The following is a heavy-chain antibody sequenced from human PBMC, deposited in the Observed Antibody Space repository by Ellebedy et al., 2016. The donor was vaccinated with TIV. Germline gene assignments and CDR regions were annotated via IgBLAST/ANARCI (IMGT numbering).Heavy chain of an antibody. V-gene: IGHV4-61*08. CDR1: GVSVTSDAYY. Sequence: MPSETLSLTCTVSGVSVTSDAYYWTRIRQPPGKGLEWIGNIFHTGTTNYNPSFRGRVTMSLDTSKNQFSLRLTSVTAADTAVCYCAREDSTGYPPNSYYFYGFDVWGQGTTVTVAS. J-gene: IGHJ6*02. CDR2: IFHTGTT. CDR3: AREDSTGYPPNSYYFYGFDV. D-gene: IGHD3-16*02.